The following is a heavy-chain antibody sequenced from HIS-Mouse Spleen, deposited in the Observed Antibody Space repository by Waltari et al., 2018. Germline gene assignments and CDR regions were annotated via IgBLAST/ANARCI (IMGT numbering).Heavy chain of an antibody. Sequence: QGLEWMGWMNPNSGNTGYAQKFQGRVTMTRNTSISTAYMELSSLRSEDTAVYYCARGGGTANWGLLYWYFDLWGRGTLVTVSS. V-gene: IGHV1-8*01. J-gene: IGHJ2*01. CDR3: ARGGGTANWGLLYWYFDL. D-gene: IGHD7-27*01. CDR2: MNPNSGNT.